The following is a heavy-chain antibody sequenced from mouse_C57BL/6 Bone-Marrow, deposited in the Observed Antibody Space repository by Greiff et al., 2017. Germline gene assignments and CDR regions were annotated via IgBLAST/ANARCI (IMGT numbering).Heavy chain of an antibody. Sequence: QVQLQQPGAELVKPGASVKLSCKASGYTFTSYWMHWVKQRPGQGLEWIGMIHPNSGSTNYNEKFKSKATLTVDKSSSTAYMQLSSLTSEDSAVXYCARGSWGCLPWFAYWGQGTLVTVSA. V-gene: IGHV1-64*01. CDR1: GYTFTSYW. CDR3: ARGSWGCLPWFAY. CDR2: IHPNSGST. J-gene: IGHJ3*01.